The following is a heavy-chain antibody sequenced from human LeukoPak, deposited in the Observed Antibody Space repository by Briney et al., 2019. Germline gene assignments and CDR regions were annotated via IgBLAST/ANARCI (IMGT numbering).Heavy chain of an antibody. CDR2: IIPIFGTA. CDR1: GGTFSSYA. D-gene: IGHD5-18*01. CDR3: AARKGRGYSYGYDLDY. J-gene: IGHJ4*02. Sequence: GASVKVSCKASGGTFSSYAISWVRQAPGQGLEWMGGIIPIFGTANYAQKFQGRVTITTDESTSTAYMELSSLRSEDTAVYYCAARKGRGYSYGYDLDYWGQGTLVTVSS. V-gene: IGHV1-69*05.